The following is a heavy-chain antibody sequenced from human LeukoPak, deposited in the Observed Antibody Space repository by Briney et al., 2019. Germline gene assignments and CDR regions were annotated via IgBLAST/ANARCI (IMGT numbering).Heavy chain of an antibody. CDR3: ARGSSSTNGFYGMDV. Sequence: PGGSLRLSCAAAGFTFSSYEMNCGRQAPGKGLEWVSYISIGGSTIYYADSVEGRFTISRDNAQHSLYLQMNSMRAEDTAVYYCARGSSSTNGFYGMDVWGQGTTVTVSS. CDR2: ISIGGSTI. CDR1: GFTFSSYE. J-gene: IGHJ6*02. V-gene: IGHV3-48*03. D-gene: IGHD2-2*01.